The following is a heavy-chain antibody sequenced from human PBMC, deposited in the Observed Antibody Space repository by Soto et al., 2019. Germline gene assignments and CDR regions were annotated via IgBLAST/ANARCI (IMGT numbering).Heavy chain of an antibody. J-gene: IGHJ6*03. D-gene: IGHD3-9*01. Sequence: PGGSLRLSCAASGFTFSSYSMNWVRQAPGKGLEWVSSISSSSSYIYYADSMKGRFTISRDNAKNSLYLQMNSLRAEDTAVYYCARASYYDILTGLNYYYMDVWGKGTTVTVSS. CDR3: ARASYYDILTGLNYYYMDV. CDR2: ISSSSSYI. CDR1: GFTFSSYS. V-gene: IGHV3-21*01.